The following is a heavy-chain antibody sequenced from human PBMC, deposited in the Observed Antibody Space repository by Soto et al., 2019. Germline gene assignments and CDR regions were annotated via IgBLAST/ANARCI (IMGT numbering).Heavy chain of an antibody. CDR1: GGSISSGSYY. CDR3: ARLSPYSRPHGYFDY. CDR2: IYHSGST. Sequence: QVQLQESGPGLVKPSQTLSLTCIVSGGSISSGSYYWSWIRQHPGKGLEWIGYIYHSGSTYYNPSIKIRVNISVDTSKNHFSLKLRSVTAADTALYYCARLSPYSRPHGYFDYWGQGTLVTVSS. D-gene: IGHD5-18*01. J-gene: IGHJ4*02. V-gene: IGHV4-31*03.